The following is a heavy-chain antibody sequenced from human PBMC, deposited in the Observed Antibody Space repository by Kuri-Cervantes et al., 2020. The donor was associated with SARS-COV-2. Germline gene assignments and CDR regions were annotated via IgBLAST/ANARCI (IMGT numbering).Heavy chain of an antibody. CDR3: ARVPGYDFWSGYYPRGFDP. Sequence: GGSLRLSCAASGFTFSSYWMHWVRQAPGKGLVWVSRINSDGSSTSYADSVKGRFTISRDNAKNTLYLQMNSLRAEDTAVYYCARVPGYDFWSGYYPRGFDPWGQGTLVTVSS. J-gene: IGHJ5*02. D-gene: IGHD3-3*01. V-gene: IGHV3-74*01. CDR1: GFTFSSYW. CDR2: INSDGSST.